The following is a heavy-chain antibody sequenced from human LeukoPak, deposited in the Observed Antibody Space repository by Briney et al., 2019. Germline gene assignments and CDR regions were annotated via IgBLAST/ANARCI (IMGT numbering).Heavy chain of an antibody. D-gene: IGHD6-19*01. CDR3: ARDGVAGVYYFDY. V-gene: IGHV1-46*01. CDR2: INPSGGST. J-gene: IGHJ4*02. Sequence: ASVKVSCKASGYTFTTYYMHWVRQAPGQGLEWMGIINPSGGSTSYAQKFQGRVIMTRDMSTSTVYMELNSLRSEDTAVYYCARDGVAGVYYFDYWGQGTLVTLSS. CDR1: GYTFTTYY.